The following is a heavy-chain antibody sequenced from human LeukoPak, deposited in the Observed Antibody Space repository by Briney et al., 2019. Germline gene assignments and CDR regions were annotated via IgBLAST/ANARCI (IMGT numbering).Heavy chain of an antibody. D-gene: IGHD1-26*01. CDR2: ISSGGGST. CDR1: GFTFSSYT. Sequence: PGGSLRLSCVASGFTFSSYTVTWVRQAPGKGLEWVSAISSGGGSTYYADSVKGRFTISRDNAKNSLYLQMNTLRAEDTAVYYCYSGIGYWGQGTRVTVSS. CDR3: YSGIGY. J-gene: IGHJ4*02. V-gene: IGHV3-23*01.